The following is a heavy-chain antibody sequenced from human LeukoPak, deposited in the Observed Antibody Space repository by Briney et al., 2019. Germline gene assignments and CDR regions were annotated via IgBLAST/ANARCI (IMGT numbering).Heavy chain of an antibody. CDR2: IYYSGST. Sequence: PSETLSLTCTVSGGSISSYYWSWIRQPPGKGLEWIGYIYYSGSTNYNPSLKSRVTISVDTSKNQFSLKLSSVTAADTAVYYCAREGYSYGPLGYWGQGTLVTVSS. CDR3: AREGYSYGPLGY. J-gene: IGHJ4*02. CDR1: GGSISSYY. D-gene: IGHD5-18*01. V-gene: IGHV4-59*01.